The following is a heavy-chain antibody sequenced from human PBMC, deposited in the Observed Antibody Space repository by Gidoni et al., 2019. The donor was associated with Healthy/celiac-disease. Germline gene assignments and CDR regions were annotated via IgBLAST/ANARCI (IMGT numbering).Heavy chain of an antibody. Sequence: EVQLVESGGVVVQPGGSLRLSCAASGFTFDDYTMHWVRQAPGKGLEWVSLISGDGGSTYYADSVKGRFTISRDNSKNSLYLQMNSLRTEDTALYYCAKADSWYGGYAFDIWGQGTMVTVSS. CDR1: GFTFDDYT. J-gene: IGHJ3*02. CDR3: AKADSWYGGYAFDI. CDR2: ISGDGGST. V-gene: IGHV3-43*01. D-gene: IGHD6-13*01.